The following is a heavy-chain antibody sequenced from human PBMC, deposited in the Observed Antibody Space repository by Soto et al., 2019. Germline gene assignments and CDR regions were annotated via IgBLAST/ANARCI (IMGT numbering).Heavy chain of an antibody. CDR1: GFTFSSYA. V-gene: IGHV3-30-3*01. CDR2: ISYDGSNK. CDR3: ARDPLAAPFMGGAFDI. J-gene: IGHJ3*02. D-gene: IGHD6-6*01. Sequence: PGGSLRLSCAASGFTFSSYAMHWVRQAPGKGLEWVAVISYDGSNKYYADSVKGRFTISRDNSKNTLYLQMNSLGAEDTAVYYCARDPLAAPFMGGAFDIWGQGTMVT.